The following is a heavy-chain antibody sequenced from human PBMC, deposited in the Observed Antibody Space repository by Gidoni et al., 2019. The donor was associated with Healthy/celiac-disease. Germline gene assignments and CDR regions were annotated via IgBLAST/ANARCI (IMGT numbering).Heavy chain of an antibody. D-gene: IGHD4-17*01. J-gene: IGHJ5*02. Sequence: EVQLVESGGGLVKPGGSLRLSCAASGFTFSSYSMNWVRQAPGKGLEWVSSISSSSSYIYYADSVKGRFTISRDNAKNSLYLQMNSLRAEDTAVYYCARDGYGGNNWFDPWGQGTLVTVSS. CDR3: ARDGYGGNNWFDP. CDR1: GFTFSSYS. CDR2: ISSSSSYI. V-gene: IGHV3-21*01.